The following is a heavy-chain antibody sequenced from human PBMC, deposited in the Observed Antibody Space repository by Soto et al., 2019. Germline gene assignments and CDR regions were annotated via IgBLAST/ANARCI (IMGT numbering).Heavy chain of an antibody. CDR1: GFTCKNYG. CDR2: INSDGDII. V-gene: IGHV3-74*03. J-gene: IGHJ5*02. D-gene: IGHD3-3*01. CDR3: AKGKFEGGFDP. Sequence: PGGFLRLAGGACGFTCKNYGMHWVSQAPGKGLVWLSRINSDGDIITYADSVKGRFTISRDNTKNTLFLQMDSLRAEDTAVYYCAKGKFEGGFDPWGQGTLVTVS.